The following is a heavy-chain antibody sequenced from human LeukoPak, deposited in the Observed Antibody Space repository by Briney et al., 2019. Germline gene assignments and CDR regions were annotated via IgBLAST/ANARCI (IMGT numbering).Heavy chain of an antibody. V-gene: IGHV3-48*01. CDR2: ISGSSSTI. Sequence: GGSLRLSCAASGFTFSSYSMNWVRQAPGKGLEWVSYISGSSSTIYYADSVKGRFTISRDSAKNSLYLQMNSLRAEDTAVYYCAREAGYSYALGYWGQGTLDTVSS. D-gene: IGHD5-18*01. CDR1: GFTFSSYS. J-gene: IGHJ4*02. CDR3: AREAGYSYALGY.